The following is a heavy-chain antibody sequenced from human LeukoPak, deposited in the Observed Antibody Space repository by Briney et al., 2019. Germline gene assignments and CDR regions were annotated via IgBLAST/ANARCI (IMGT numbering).Heavy chain of an antibody. CDR3: ARDEENDYGDYYFDY. CDR2: IYYSGST. D-gene: IGHD4-17*01. J-gene: IGHJ4*02. V-gene: IGHV4-31*03. Sequence: SETLSLTCTVSGGSISSGGYYWSWIRQHPGKGLEWIGYIYYSGSTYYNPSLKSRVTISVDTSKNQFSLKLSSVTAADTAVYYCARDEENDYGDYYFDYWGQGTLVTVSS. CDR1: GGSISSGGYY.